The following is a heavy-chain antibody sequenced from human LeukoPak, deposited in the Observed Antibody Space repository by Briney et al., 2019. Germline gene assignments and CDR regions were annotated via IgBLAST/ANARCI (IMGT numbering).Heavy chain of an antibody. CDR2: INHSGSN. CDR3: ARGGYYGSGNDFRFDP. V-gene: IGHV4-34*01. J-gene: IGHJ5*02. Sequence: SETLSLTCAVYGGSFSNYYWSWIRQPPGKGLEWIGEINHSGSNRYNPSLKSRVIISVDTSKNQFSLKLSSVTAADTAIYYCARGGYYGSGNDFRFDPWGQGTLVTVSS. D-gene: IGHD3-10*01. CDR1: GGSFSNYY.